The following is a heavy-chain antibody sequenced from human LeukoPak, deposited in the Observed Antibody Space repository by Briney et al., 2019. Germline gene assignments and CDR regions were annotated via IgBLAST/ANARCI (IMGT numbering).Heavy chain of an antibody. Sequence: SETLSLTCAVPGGSISSSNWWSWVRQPPGKGLEWIGEIYHSGSTNYNPSLKSRVTISVDKSKNQFSLKLSSVTAADTAVYYCARAGYDYVWGSYRNWFDPWGQGTLVTVSS. CDR1: GGSISSSNW. V-gene: IGHV4-4*02. CDR2: IYHSGST. CDR3: ARAGYDYVWGSYRNWFDP. D-gene: IGHD3-16*02. J-gene: IGHJ5*02.